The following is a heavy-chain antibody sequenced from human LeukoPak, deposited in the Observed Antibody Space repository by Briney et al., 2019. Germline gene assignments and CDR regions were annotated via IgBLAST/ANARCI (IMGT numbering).Heavy chain of an antibody. V-gene: IGHV3-74*01. CDR1: GFTFSSYW. D-gene: IGHD3-10*01. CDR3: ARQPRGVGDAFDI. Sequence: GGSLRLSCAASGFTFSSYWMHWVRQAPGKGLVWVSRINSDGSSTSYADSVKGRFTISRDNSKNTLYLQMNSLRAEDTAVYYCARQPRGVGDAFDIWGQGTMVTVSS. CDR2: INSDGSST. J-gene: IGHJ3*02.